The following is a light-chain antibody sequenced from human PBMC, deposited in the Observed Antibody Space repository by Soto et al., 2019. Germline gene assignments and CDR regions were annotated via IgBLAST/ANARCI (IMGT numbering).Light chain of an antibody. CDR1: SSNIGAGYD. CDR3: QSYDNSLGAWV. J-gene: IGLJ3*02. CDR2: DNS. Sequence: QSVLTQPPSVSGAPGQRVTISCTGSSSNIGAGYDVHWYHQLPGTAPKLLIYDNSNRPSGVPDRFSGSKSGTSASLAITGLQAEDEADYYCQSYDNSLGAWVFGGGTKLTVL. V-gene: IGLV1-40*01.